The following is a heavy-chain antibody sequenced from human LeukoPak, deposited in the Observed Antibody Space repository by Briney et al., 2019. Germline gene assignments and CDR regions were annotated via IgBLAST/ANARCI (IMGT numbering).Heavy chain of an antibody. CDR2: IYSSGST. V-gene: IGHV4-4*07. CDR3: AREDSAAYCSSTNCYGFDY. CDR1: SGSISSYF. Sequence: PSETLSLTCTDSSGSISSYFWTWIRQPAGKGLEWIGRIYSSGSTNYNPSLKSRVIISVDKSKNQLSLKLSSVTAADTAVYYCAREDSAAYCSSTNCYGFDYWGQGTLVTVSS. J-gene: IGHJ4*02. D-gene: IGHD2-2*01.